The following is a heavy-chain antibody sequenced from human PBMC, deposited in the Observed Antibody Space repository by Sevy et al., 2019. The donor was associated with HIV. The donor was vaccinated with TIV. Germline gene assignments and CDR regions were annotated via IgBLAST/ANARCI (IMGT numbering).Heavy chain of an antibody. J-gene: IGHJ6*02. V-gene: IGHV3-30*18. CDR1: GFTFSSYG. CDR3: AKDSYIVGFRGDFWSGYYTGYYYYYGMDV. D-gene: IGHD3-3*01. Sequence: EGSLRLSCAASGFTFSSYGMHWVRQAPGKELEWVAVIAYDGSNKYYADSVKGRFTISRDNSKNTLYLQMNSLRAEDTAVYYCAKDSYIVGFRGDFWSGYYTGYYYYYGMDVWGQGTTVTVSS. CDR2: IAYDGSNK.